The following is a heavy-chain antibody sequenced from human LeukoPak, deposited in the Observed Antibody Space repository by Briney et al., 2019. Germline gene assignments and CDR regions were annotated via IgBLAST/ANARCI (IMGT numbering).Heavy chain of an antibody. CDR2: ISYDGSNK. CDR1: GFTFSSYA. J-gene: IGHJ6*02. CDR3: ARGDTVSAENYSYTMDV. D-gene: IGHD5-18*01. Sequence: GGSLRLSCAASGFTFSSYAMHWVRQAPGKGLEWVAVISYDGSNKYYADSVKGRFTISRDNSKNTLYLQMNSLRPEDTAVYYCARGDTVSAENYSYTMDVWGQGTTVTVSS. V-gene: IGHV3-30-3*01.